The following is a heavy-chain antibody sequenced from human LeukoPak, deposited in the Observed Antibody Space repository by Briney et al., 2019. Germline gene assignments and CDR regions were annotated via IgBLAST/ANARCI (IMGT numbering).Heavy chain of an antibody. D-gene: IGHD2-2*01. V-gene: IGHV3-23*01. J-gene: IGHJ4*02. CDR3: AKRPDCSTTNCFRFEY. CDR1: GFTFSTYD. Sequence: LGGSLRLSCAASGFTFSTYDMSWVRQAPGQGLEWVSSINGDGGSTYYAESVKGRFTVSRDNSKNTLYLQMDSLRAEDTAVYYCAKRPDCSTTNCFRFEYWGQGTLVTVSS. CDR2: INGDGGST.